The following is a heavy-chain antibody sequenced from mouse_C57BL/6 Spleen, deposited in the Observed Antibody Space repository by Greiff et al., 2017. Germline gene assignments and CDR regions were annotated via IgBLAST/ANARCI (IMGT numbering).Heavy chain of an antibody. V-gene: IGHV5-16*01. D-gene: IGHD1-1*01. CDR2: INSDGSST. J-gene: IGHJ2*01. Sequence: EVMLVESEGGLVQPGSSMKLSCTASGFTFSDYYMAWVRQVPEKGLEWVANINSDGSSTYYLDSLKSRFIISRDNAKNMLYLQMSSLTSEDTDTYYCARDPGSYLDYWGQGTTLTVSS. CDR3: ARDPGSYLDY. CDR1: GFTFSDYY.